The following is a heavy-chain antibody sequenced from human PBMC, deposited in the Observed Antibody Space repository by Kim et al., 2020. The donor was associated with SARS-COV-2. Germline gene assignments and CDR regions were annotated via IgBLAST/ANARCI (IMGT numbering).Heavy chain of an antibody. D-gene: IGHD1-26*01. CDR2: ISYDGSNK. CDR1: GFTFSSYA. CDR3: ARAVGACDY. J-gene: IGHJ4*02. Sequence: GGSLRLSCAASGFTFSSYAMHWVRQAPGKGLEWVAVISYDGSNKYYADSVKGRFTISRDNSKNTLYLQMNSLRAEDTAVYYCARAVGACDYWGQGTLVTVSS. V-gene: IGHV3-30*04.